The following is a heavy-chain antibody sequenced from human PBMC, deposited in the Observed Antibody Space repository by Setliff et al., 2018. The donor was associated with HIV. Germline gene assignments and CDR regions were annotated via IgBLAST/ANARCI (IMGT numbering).Heavy chain of an antibody. CDR1: GYTFTDYS. V-gene: IGHV1-3*01. CDR3: ARGRGYCSSHGCFYYYMDV. CDR2: ISGANGNT. J-gene: IGHJ6*03. D-gene: IGHD2-2*01. Sequence: ASVKVSCKASGYTFTDYSIHWVRQAPGQSLEWMGWISGANGNTKFSQKFQDRVTFSRDISSGTAYMELSRLRSDDTAVYFCARGRGYCSSHGCFYYYMDVWAEGTTVTVSS.